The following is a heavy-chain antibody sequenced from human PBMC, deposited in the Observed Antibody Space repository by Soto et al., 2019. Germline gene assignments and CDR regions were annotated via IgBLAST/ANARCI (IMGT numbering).Heavy chain of an antibody. J-gene: IGHJ6*02. V-gene: IGHV3-53*01. Sequence: PGGSLRLSCAASGFTVSSNYMSWVRQAPGKGLEWVSVIYSGGSTYYADSVKGRFTISRDNSKNTLYLQMNSLRAEDTAVYYCARADSGSGHYYYGMDVWGQGTTVTVSS. CDR3: ARADSGSGHYYYGMDV. CDR2: IYSGGST. D-gene: IGHD1-26*01. CDR1: GFTVSSNY.